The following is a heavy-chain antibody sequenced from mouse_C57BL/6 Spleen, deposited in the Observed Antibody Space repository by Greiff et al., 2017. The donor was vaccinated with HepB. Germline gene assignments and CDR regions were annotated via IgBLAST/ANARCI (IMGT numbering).Heavy chain of an antibody. CDR3: ARGDPDY. CDR2: IYPGSGNT. Sequence: VQLQQSGAELVRPGAPVKLSCKASGYTFTDYYINWVKQRPGQGLEWIARIYPGSGNTYYNEKFKGKATLTAEKSSSTAYMQLSILTSEDSAVYFCARGDPDYWGQGTTLTVSS. CDR1: GYTFTDYY. J-gene: IGHJ2*01. V-gene: IGHV1-76*01.